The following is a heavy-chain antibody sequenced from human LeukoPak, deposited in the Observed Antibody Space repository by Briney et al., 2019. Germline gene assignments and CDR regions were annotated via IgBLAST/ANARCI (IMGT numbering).Heavy chain of an antibody. CDR2: ISSSRSTI. D-gene: IGHD3-3*01. Sequence: GGSLRLSCAASGFTFSSYSMNWVREAPGKGLEWVSYISSSRSTIYYADSVKGRFTISRDNAKNSLYLLMNSLRAEDTAVSYCARDRSGYYTPRWFDPWGQGTLVNVSS. V-gene: IGHV3-48*04. CDR1: GFTFSSYS. J-gene: IGHJ5*02. CDR3: ARDRSGYYTPRWFDP.